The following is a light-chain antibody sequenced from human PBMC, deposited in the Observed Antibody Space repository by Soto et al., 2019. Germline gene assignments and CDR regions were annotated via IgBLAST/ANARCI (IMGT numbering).Light chain of an antibody. CDR1: QSVSSN. CDR3: QQYNNWPPWT. V-gene: IGKV3-15*01. CDR2: SAS. J-gene: IGKJ1*01. Sequence: EIVMTQSPATLSVSPGERATLSCRASQSVSSNLAWYQQIPGQAPRLLIYSASTRATGVPARFSGSGSGTEFTLTISSLQSEDFAVYYCQQYNNWPPWTFGQGTKVEIK.